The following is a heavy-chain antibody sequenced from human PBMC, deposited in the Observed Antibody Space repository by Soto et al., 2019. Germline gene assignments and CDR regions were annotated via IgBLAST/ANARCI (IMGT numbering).Heavy chain of an antibody. Sequence: ASVKVSCKASGGTFSSYAIIWVRQAPGQGLEWMGGIIPIFGTANYAQKFQGRVTITADESTSTAYMELSSLRSEDTAVYYCALMDGYNFYFQHWGQGTLVTVSS. CDR1: GGTFSSYA. CDR3: ALMDGYNFYFQH. CDR2: IIPIFGTA. V-gene: IGHV1-69*13. J-gene: IGHJ1*01. D-gene: IGHD5-12*01.